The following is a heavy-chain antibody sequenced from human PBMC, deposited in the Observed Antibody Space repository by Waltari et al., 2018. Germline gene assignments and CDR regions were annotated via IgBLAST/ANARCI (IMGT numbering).Heavy chain of an antibody. CDR3: ARSPPWAAAGNNWFDP. V-gene: IGHV1-3*01. J-gene: IGHJ5*02. Sequence: QVQLVQSGAEVKKPGASVKVSCKASGYTFTSYAMHWVRQAPGQRLEWMGWINAGNGNTKYSQKFQGRVTITRDTSASTAYMELSSLRSEDTAVYYCARSPPWAAAGNNWFDPWGQGTLVTVSS. CDR1: GYTFTSYA. D-gene: IGHD6-13*01. CDR2: INAGNGNT.